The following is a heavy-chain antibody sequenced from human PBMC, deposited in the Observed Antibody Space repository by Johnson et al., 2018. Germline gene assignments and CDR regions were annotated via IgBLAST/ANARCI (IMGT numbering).Heavy chain of an antibody. V-gene: IGHV3-7*04. J-gene: IGHJ1*01. Sequence: VQLVQSGGGLVQPGGSLRLSCAASGFPFSSYWMSWVRQAPGKGLEWVANIKPDGSEKYYVDSVKGRFTISRDNAENSLYLQMNSLRAEDTAVYYCARALRGNYDSSGYYMGGYFQHWGQGTLVTVAS. CDR1: GFPFSSYW. D-gene: IGHD3-22*01. CDR2: IKPDGSEK. CDR3: ARALRGNYDSSGYYMGGYFQH.